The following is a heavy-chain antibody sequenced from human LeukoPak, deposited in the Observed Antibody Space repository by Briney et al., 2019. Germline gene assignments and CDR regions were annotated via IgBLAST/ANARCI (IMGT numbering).Heavy chain of an antibody. CDR2: ISYDGSNK. CDR3: ARELTTVTVFDY. Sequence: GGSLRLSRAASGFTFSNAWMSWVRQAPGKGLEWVAVISYDGSNKYYADSVKGRFTISRDNSKNTLYLQMNSLRAEDTAVYYCARELTTVTVFDYWGQGTLVTVSS. J-gene: IGHJ4*02. D-gene: IGHD4-17*01. V-gene: IGHV3-30-3*01. CDR1: GFTFSNAW.